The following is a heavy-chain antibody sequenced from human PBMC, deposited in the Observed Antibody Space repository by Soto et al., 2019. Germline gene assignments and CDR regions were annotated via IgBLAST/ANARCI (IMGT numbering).Heavy chain of an antibody. J-gene: IGHJ6*03. CDR1: GFTVSSNY. Sequence: GVALRLSCAASGFTVSSNYMSWVRQAPGKGLEGVSVIYSGGSTYYADSVKGRVTISRDNSKNTLYLQMNSLRAEDTAVYYCARDRQQLAPVRSYYYMDVWGKRTTVTVSS. CDR2: IYSGGST. D-gene: IGHD6-13*01. CDR3: ARDRQQLAPVRSYYYMDV. V-gene: IGHV3-66*01.